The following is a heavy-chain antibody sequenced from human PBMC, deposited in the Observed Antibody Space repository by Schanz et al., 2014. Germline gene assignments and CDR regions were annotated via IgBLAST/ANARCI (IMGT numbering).Heavy chain of an antibody. D-gene: IGHD6-6*01. J-gene: IGHJ6*02. CDR3: VREGSSSPDCCYYNGMDV. CDR1: GSTFSSYW. CDR2: IKQDASDK. Sequence: EVQLVESGGGLVQPGGSLRLSCAASGSTFSSYWMSWVRQAPGKGLEWVANIKQDASDKYYVDSVRGRFTISRDNAKNSLHLQMNSLRAEDTAVYYCVREGSSSPDCCYYNGMDVWGQGTTVTVSS. V-gene: IGHV3-7*01.